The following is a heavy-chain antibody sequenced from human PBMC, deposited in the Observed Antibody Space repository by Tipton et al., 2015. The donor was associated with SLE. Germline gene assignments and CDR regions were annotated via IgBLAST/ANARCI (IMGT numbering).Heavy chain of an antibody. CDR1: GFTFSSYG. CDR2: IRYDGSNK. V-gene: IGHV3-30*02. J-gene: IGHJ1*01. Sequence: SGFTFSSYGMHWVRQAPGKGLEWVAFIRYDGSNKYYADSVKGRFTISRDNSKNTLYLQMNSLRAEDTAVYYCAKDGLENGYFQHWGQGTLVTVSS. CDR3: AKDGLENGYFQH. D-gene: IGHD1-1*01.